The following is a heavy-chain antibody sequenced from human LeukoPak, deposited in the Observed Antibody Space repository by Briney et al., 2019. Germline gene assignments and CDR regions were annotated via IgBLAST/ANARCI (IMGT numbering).Heavy chain of an antibody. D-gene: IGHD6-19*01. CDR2: IYYSGST. CDR1: GFTFDDYG. Sequence: GSLRLSCAASGFTFDDYGMSWIRQPPGKGLEWIGYIYYSGSTNYNPSLKSRVTISVDTSKNQFSLKLSSVTAADTAVCYCARTRRATQWLFSFDYWGQGTLVTVSS. CDR3: ARTRRATQWLFSFDY. J-gene: IGHJ4*02. V-gene: IGHV4-59*08.